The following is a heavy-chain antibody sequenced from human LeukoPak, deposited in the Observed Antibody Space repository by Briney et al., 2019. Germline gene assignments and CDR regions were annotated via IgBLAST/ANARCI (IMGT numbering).Heavy chain of an antibody. J-gene: IGHJ4*02. CDR1: GFTFDDYA. CDR3: AKDIERWLQFYFDY. CDR2: ISWNSGSI. V-gene: IGHV3-9*01. D-gene: IGHD5-24*01. Sequence: GGSLRLSCAASGFTFDDYAMHWVRQAPGKGLEWVSGISWNSGSIGYADSVKGRFTISRDNAKNSLYLQMNSLRAEDTALYYCAKDIERWLQFYFDYWGQGTLVTVSS.